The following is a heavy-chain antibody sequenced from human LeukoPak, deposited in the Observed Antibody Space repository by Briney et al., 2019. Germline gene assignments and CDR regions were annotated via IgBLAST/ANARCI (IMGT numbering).Heavy chain of an antibody. CDR1: GYSISSGYY. Sequence: PSETLSLTCAVSGYSISSGYYWGWIRQPPGKGLEWIGSIYHSGSTYYNPSLKSRVTISVDTSKNQFSLKLSSVTAADTAVYYCARSLVVVPAAVDYWGQGTLVTVSS. CDR2: IYHSGST. D-gene: IGHD2-2*01. CDR3: ARSLVVVPAAVDY. J-gene: IGHJ4*02. V-gene: IGHV4-38-2*01.